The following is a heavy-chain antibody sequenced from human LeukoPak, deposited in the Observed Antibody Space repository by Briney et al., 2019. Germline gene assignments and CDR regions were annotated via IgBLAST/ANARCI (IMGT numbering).Heavy chain of an antibody. CDR2: IYYSGST. CDR1: GGSISSSSYY. Sequence: SETVSLTCTVSGGSISSSSYYWGWIRQPPGKGLEWIGSIYYSGSTYYNPSLKSRVTISVDTSKNQFSLKLSSVTAADTAVYYCARRVSSMVGIRFDPWGQGTLVTVSS. CDR3: ARRVSSMVGIRFDP. D-gene: IGHD3-10*01. V-gene: IGHV4-39*01. J-gene: IGHJ5*02.